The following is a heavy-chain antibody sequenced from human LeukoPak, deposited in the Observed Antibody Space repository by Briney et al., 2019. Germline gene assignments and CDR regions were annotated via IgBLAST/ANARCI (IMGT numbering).Heavy chain of an antibody. V-gene: IGHV4-59*01. CDR1: GGSISSCY. D-gene: IGHD2-2*01. CDR2: IYYSGST. J-gene: IGHJ3*02. CDR3: AREASSVSTHDAFDI. Sequence: SETLFLTCTVSGGSISSCYWSWIRQPPGKGLEWIGYIYYSGSTNYNPSLKSRVTISVDTSKNQFSLKLSSVTAADTAVYYCAREASSVSTHDAFDIWGQGTIVTVSS.